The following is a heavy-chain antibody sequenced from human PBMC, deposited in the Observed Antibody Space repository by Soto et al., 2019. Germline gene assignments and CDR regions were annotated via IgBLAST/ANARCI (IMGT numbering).Heavy chain of an antibody. CDR1: GFTFSNSA. Sequence: PGGSLRLSCAASGFTFSNSAMNWVRQVPGKGLEWVSIISGGVDSIYYADSVKGRFSISRDNSRNTVYLQMSSLRADDTAVYFCAKAVGPLAPSSRVFDCWGQGTRVTFSS. CDR2: ISGGVDSI. D-gene: IGHD1-26*01. J-gene: IGHJ4*02. V-gene: IGHV3-23*01. CDR3: AKAVGPLAPSSRVFDC.